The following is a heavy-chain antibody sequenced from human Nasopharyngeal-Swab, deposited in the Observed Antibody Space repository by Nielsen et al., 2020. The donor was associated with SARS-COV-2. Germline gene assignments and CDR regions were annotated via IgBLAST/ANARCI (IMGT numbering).Heavy chain of an antibody. CDR2: INGDGSTT. CDR3: AKDIGIVGASPFDY. Sequence: GESLKISCEASGFTFDDAAMHWVRQAPGKGLGWVSLINGDGSTTYYADSMKGRFTISRDNSKNSLYLQMNSLRTEDTALYYCAKDIGIVGASPFDYWGQGALVTVSS. V-gene: IGHV3-43*02. CDR1: GFTFDDAA. J-gene: IGHJ4*02. D-gene: IGHD1-26*01.